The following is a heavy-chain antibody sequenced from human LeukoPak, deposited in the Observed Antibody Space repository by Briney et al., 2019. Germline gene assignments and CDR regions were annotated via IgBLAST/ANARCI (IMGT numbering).Heavy chain of an antibody. CDR3: ARERRSGHTVDY. Sequence: LETLSLTCAVYGGSFSGYYWSWIRQPPGKGLEWIGEINHSGSTNYNPSLKSRVTISVDTSKNQSSLKLSSVTAADTAVYYCARERRSGHTVDYWGQGTLVTVSS. V-gene: IGHV4-34*01. J-gene: IGHJ4*02. CDR1: GGSFSGYY. D-gene: IGHD6-19*01. CDR2: INHSGST.